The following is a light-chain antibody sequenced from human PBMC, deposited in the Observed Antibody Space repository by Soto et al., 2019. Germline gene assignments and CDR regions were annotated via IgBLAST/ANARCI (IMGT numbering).Light chain of an antibody. J-gene: IGLJ2*01. CDR1: SSDVGAYNY. CDR2: DVN. V-gene: IGLV2-14*01. Sequence: QSALTQPASVSGSPGQSITISCTGTSSDVGAYNYVYWYQQQPGKAPKLMIYDVNIRPSGVANRFSGSKSGNTASLTISGRQAEDEADYYCTSWTTSTTIEFGGGTKLTVL. CDR3: TSWTTSTTIE.